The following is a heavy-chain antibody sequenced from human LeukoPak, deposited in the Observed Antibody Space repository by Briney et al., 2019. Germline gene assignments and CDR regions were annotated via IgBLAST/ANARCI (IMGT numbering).Heavy chain of an antibody. CDR1: GFTFNTYD. CDR3: AKDALRGGTYYYFDY. D-gene: IGHD2-15*01. Sequence: GRSLRLSCAASGFTFNTYDMHWVRQAPGKGLEWVALISYDGSIKYYADSVKGRFTISRDNSKNTLYLQMNSLRGEDTAVYYCAKDALRGGTYYYFDYWGQEPWSPSPQ. CDR2: ISYDGSIK. J-gene: IGHJ4*01. V-gene: IGHV3-30*18.